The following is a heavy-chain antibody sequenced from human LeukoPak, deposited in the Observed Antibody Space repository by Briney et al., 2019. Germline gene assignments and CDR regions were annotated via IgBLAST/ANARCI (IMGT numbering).Heavy chain of an antibody. CDR2: IIPIFGTA. V-gene: IGHV1-69*05. D-gene: IGHD3-16*01. Sequence: SVKVSCKASGGTYSSYAISWVRQAPGQGLEWMGRIIPIFGTANYAQKFQGRVTITTDESTSTAYMELSSLRSEDTAVYYCARGRLRLGLPGFDYWGQGTLVTVSS. CDR3: ARGRLRLGLPGFDY. CDR1: GGTYSSYA. J-gene: IGHJ4*02.